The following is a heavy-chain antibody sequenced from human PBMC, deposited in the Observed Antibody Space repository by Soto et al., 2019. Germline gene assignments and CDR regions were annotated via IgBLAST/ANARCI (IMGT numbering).Heavy chain of an antibody. CDR1: GFTFNNYA. V-gene: IGHV3-23*01. CDR2: ISGTGGST. Sequence: EVQLLESGGGLVQPGGSLRLSCAASGFTFNNYALSWVRQAPGKGLEWVSGISGTGGSTFYADSVKGRFTISRDNSKSTLYLQMHSLRAEETAVYYCVKDSPPRPGSLLDAFEIWGPGTMVTVSS. J-gene: IGHJ3*02. CDR3: VKDSPPRPGSLLDAFEI. D-gene: IGHD3-10*01.